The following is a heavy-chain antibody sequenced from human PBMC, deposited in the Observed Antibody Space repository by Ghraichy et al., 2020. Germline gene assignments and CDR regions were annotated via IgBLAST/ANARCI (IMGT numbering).Heavy chain of an antibody. CDR3: ARDPGGYDFIAFDI. CDR2: ISSSSSTI. CDR1: GFTFSSYS. Sequence: GESLNISCAASGFTFSSYSMNWVRQAPGKGLELVSYISSSSSTIYYADSVKGRFTISRDNAKNSLYLQMNSLRDEDTAVYYCARDPGGYDFIAFDIWGQGTMVTVSS. V-gene: IGHV3-48*02. J-gene: IGHJ3*02. D-gene: IGHD5-12*01.